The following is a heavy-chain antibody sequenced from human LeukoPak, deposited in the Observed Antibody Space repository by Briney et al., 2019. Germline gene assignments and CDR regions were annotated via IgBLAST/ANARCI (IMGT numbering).Heavy chain of an antibody. D-gene: IGHD3-3*01. J-gene: IGHJ6*02. CDR3: ARMEYYDFWSGYYNGMDV. Sequence: GGSLRLSCAASGFTFSSYWMSWVRQAPGKGLEWVANIKQDGSEKYYVDSVKGRFTISRDNAKNSLYLQMNSLRAEDTAVYYCARMEYYDFWSGYYNGMDVWGQGTTVTVSS. V-gene: IGHV3-7*01. CDR2: IKQDGSEK. CDR1: GFTFSSYW.